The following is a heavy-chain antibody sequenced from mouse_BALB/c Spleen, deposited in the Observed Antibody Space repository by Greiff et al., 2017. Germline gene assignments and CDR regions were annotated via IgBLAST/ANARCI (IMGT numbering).Heavy chain of an antibody. Sequence: VQLQQSGAELVKPGASVKLSCTASGFNFNDTYMLWVKQRPEQGLEWIGRIDPANGNTKYDPKFQGKATITADTSSNTAYLQLSSLTSEDTAVYYCARTWKGDYAMDYWGQGTSVTVSS. CDR3: ARTWKGDYAMDY. J-gene: IGHJ4*01. CDR1: GFNFNDTY. CDR2: IDPANGNT. V-gene: IGHV14-3*02.